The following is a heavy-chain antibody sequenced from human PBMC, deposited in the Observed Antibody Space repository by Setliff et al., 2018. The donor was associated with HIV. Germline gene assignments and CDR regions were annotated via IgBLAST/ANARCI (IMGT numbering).Heavy chain of an antibody. CDR1: GGSISSYY. Sequence: LSLTCTVSGGSISSYYWSWIRQPAGKGLEWIGHIYISGSTNYNPSSNSRVTMSVDTSKNQFSLRLTSVTAADTAMYHCARDRSSGWSKDWFDTWGQGILVTVSS. CDR3: ARDRSSGWSKDWFDT. J-gene: IGHJ5*02. V-gene: IGHV4-4*07. CDR2: IYISGST. D-gene: IGHD6-19*01.